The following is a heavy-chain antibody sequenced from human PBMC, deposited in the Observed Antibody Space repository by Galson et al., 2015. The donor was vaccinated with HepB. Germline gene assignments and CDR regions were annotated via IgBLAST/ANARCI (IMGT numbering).Heavy chain of an antibody. CDR1: GYTFASYG. CDR3: ARDGEVAGTQNWFDP. J-gene: IGHJ5*02. CDR2: ISAYNGNT. Sequence: SVKVSCKASGYTFASYGISWVRQAPGQGLEWMGWISAYNGNTNYAQKRQGRVAMTTDTSTSTAYMELRSLRSDDTAVYYCARDGEVAGTQNWFDPWGQGTLVTVSS. D-gene: IGHD6-19*01. V-gene: IGHV1-18*01.